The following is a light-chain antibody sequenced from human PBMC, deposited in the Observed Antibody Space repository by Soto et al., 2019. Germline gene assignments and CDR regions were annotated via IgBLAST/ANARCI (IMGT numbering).Light chain of an antibody. CDR3: QQYNNLPT. Sequence: EIVMTQSPATLSVSPGGRATLSCRASQSVSSNLAWYQQKPGQAPRLLIYGASTRATVIPARFSGSGSGTEFILTISSLQSEDFAVYYCQQYNNLPTFGQGTKVDIK. V-gene: IGKV3-15*01. J-gene: IGKJ1*01. CDR2: GAS. CDR1: QSVSSN.